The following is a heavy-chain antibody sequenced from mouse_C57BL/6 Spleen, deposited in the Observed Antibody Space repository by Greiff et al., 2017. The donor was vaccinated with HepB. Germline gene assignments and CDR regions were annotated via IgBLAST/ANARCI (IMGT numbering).Heavy chain of an antibody. CDR2: INYDGSST. J-gene: IGHJ1*03. V-gene: IGHV5-16*01. CDR3: ARDHYGNYYWYFDV. CDR1: GFTFSDYY. D-gene: IGHD2-1*01. Sequence: EVQVVESEGGLVQPGSSMKLSCTASGFTFSDYYMAWVRQVPEKGLEWVANINYDGSSTYYLDSLKSRFIISRDNAKNILYLQMSSLKSEDTATYYCARDHYGNYYWYFDVWGTGTTVTVSS.